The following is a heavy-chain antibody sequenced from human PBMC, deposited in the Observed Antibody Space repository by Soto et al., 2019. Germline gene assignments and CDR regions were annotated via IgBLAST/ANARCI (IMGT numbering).Heavy chain of an antibody. CDR2: VDPNGGDS. CDR3: ATWVDYGDFEGFDF. V-gene: IGHV1-2*04. J-gene: IGHJ4*01. D-gene: IGHD4-17*01. CDR1: GYSFTDYK. Sequence: ASVKVSCKTSGYSFTDYKLHWVRQAPGQGLEWMGWVDPNGGDSNSAQKFQGSVTMTWDTSITTAYLDLTRLTTNDTATYSCATWVDYGDFEGFDFWG.